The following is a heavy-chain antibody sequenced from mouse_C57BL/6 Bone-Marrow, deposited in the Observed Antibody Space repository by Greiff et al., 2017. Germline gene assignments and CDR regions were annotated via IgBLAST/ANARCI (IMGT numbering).Heavy chain of an antibody. V-gene: IGHV1-9*01. J-gene: IGHJ4*01. CDR2: ILPGSGST. CDR3: ADRRGAMDY. CDR1: GYTFNGYW. Sequence: VQLVESGAELMKPGASVKLSCKATGYTFNGYWIEWVKQRPGHGLEWIGEILPGSGSTNYNEKFKGKATITTDTSSNTAYMQLSGLTPEDSAIYYCADRRGAMDYGDQGTAVTVSA.